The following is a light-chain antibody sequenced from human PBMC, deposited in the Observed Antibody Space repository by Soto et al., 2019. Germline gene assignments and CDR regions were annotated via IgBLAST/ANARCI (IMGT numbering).Light chain of an antibody. CDR3: SSYTSSSTLV. J-gene: IGLJ2*01. CDR2: EVS. V-gene: IGLV2-18*02. CDR1: SSDVGNYNR. Sequence: QSVLTQPPSVSGSPGQSVTISCTGTSSDVGNYNRVSWYQQPPGTAPKLLISEVSNRPSGVPDRFSGSKSGNTASLTISGLQAEDEADYYCSSYTSSSTLVFGGGTKVTVL.